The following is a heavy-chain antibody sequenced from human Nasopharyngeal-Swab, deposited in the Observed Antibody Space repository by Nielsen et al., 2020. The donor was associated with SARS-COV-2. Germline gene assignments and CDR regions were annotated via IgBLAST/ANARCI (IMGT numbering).Heavy chain of an antibody. V-gene: IGHV4-30-4*01. Sequence: SETLSLTCTVSGGSISSGDYYWGWIRQPPGRGLEWIGYIYYSGSTNYNPSLKSRVTISVDTSKNQFSLKLSSVTAADTAVYYCARGHYGSYYYDSSGYYYFFDYWGQGTLVTVSS. D-gene: IGHD3-22*01. CDR1: GGSISSGDYY. CDR3: ARGHYGSYYYDSSGYYYFFDY. CDR2: IYYSGST. J-gene: IGHJ4*02.